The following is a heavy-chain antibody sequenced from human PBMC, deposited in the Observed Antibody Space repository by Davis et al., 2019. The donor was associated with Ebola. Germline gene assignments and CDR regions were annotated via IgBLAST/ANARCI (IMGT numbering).Heavy chain of an antibody. V-gene: IGHV3-30*18. J-gene: IGHJ4*02. D-gene: IGHD6-19*01. CDR2: ISYDGSNK. CDR1: GFTFSSYG. CDR3: AKAGRGSGWAYFDY. Sequence: LSLTCAASGFTFSSYGMHWVRQAPGKGLEWVAVISYDGSNKYYADSVKGRFTISRDNSKNTLYLQMNSLRAEDTAVYYCAKAGRGSGWAYFDYWGQGTLVTVSS.